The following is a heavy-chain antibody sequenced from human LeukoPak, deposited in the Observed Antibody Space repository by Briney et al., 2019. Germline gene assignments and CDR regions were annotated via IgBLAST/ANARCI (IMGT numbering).Heavy chain of an antibody. CDR3: TRDSGWYDYYYYMDV. D-gene: IGHD6-19*01. CDR1: GFTFGNYA. J-gene: IGHJ6*03. CDR2: IRSKAFGGTT. Sequence: PGGSLRLSCTASGFTFGNYALTWVRQAPGKGLEWIGFIRSKAFGGTTEYAASVEGRFTISRDDSKSIAYLQMNSLNTDDTALYYCTRDSGWYDYYYYMDVWGKGTTVTISS. V-gene: IGHV3-49*04.